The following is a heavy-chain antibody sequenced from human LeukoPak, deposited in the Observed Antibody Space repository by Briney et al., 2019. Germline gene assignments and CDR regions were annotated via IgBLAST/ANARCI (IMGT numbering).Heavy chain of an antibody. J-gene: IGHJ4*02. Sequence: QAGGSLRLSCAASGFTFSSFGMHWVRQPPGKGLEWVAFIRYDGSDTYYADSVKGRFTISRDTSKNTLYLQMNSLRAEDTAVYYCARASFCGDCYWPTAGYLDYWGQGTLVTVSS. V-gene: IGHV3-30*02. D-gene: IGHD2-21*02. CDR2: IRYDGSDT. CDR1: GFTFSSFG. CDR3: ARASFCGDCYWPTAGYLDY.